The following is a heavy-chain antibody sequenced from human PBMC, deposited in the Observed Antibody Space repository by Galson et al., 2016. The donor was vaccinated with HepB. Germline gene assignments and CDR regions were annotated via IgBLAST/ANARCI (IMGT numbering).Heavy chain of an antibody. CDR1: GFSVSSNY. CDR3: VRDTWKWGYNYASDASDI. J-gene: IGHJ3*02. D-gene: IGHD5-18*01. Sequence: SLRLSCAASGFSVSSNYMSWVRQTPGKGLEWVSVIHIGGSTYYGDSVKGRVTISRDNSKNTVYLQMHSLRAEDTAVYFCVRDTWKWGYNYASDASDIWGRGTMVTVSS. V-gene: IGHV3-53*01. CDR2: IHIGGST.